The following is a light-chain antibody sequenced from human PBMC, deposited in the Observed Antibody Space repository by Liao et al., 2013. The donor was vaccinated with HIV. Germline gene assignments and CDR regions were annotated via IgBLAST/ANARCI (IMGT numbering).Light chain of an antibody. CDR2: QDN. CDR1: KLDTKY. J-gene: IGLJ1*01. V-gene: IGLV3-1*01. CDR3: QAWDTGTGV. Sequence: SFALTQPPSMSVSPGQTASITCSGDKLDTKYVSWYQKRPGQTPALVISQDNKRPSGIPERFSASNSGDTATLTISGTQATDEADYYCQAWDTGTGVFGTGTKVTV.